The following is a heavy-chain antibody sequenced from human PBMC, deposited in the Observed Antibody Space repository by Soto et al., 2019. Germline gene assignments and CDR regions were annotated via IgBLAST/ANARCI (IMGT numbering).Heavy chain of an antibody. CDR1: SSSISSGGYY. CDR2: IYYSGST. V-gene: IGHV4-30-4*08. CDR3: ARGRGYGYGIDY. J-gene: IGHJ4*02. Sequence: SETLSLTCTVPSSSISSGGYYWSWIRQHPGKGLEWIGYIYYSGSTYYNPSLTSRTTISVDTSKNQFSLMLRSVTAADTAVYYCARGRGYGYGIDYWGQGTLVTVSS. D-gene: IGHD5-18*01.